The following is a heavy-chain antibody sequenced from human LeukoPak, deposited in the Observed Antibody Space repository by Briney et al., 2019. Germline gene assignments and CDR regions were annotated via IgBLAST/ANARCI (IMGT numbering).Heavy chain of an antibody. Sequence: HAGGSLRLSCAASGFTFSSYGMHWVRQAPGKGLEWVAVISYDGSIKYYADSVKGRFTISRDNSKNTLYLQMNSLRAEDTAVYYCAKDGLGIAAGGYFDYWGQGTLVTVSS. CDR1: GFTFSSYG. J-gene: IGHJ4*02. D-gene: IGHD6-13*01. CDR2: ISYDGSIK. CDR3: AKDGLGIAAGGYFDY. V-gene: IGHV3-30*18.